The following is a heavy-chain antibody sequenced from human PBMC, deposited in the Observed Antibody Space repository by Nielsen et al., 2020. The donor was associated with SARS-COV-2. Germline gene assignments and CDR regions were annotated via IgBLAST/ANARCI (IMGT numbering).Heavy chain of an antibody. Sequence: SETLSLTCTVSGGSISSGGYYWSWIRQHPGKGLEWIGYIYYTGSTSYNPSLKSRVTISVDTSKDQFSLQLTSVTAADTAIYYCAKNNMAAGGFDSWGQGTLVTVSS. CDR2: IYYTGST. CDR3: AKNNMAAGGFDS. CDR1: GGSISSGGYY. D-gene: IGHD6-13*01. V-gene: IGHV4-61*08. J-gene: IGHJ4*02.